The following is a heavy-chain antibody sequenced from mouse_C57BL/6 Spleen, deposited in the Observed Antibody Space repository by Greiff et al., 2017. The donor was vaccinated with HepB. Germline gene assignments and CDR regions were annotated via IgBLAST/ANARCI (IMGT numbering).Heavy chain of an antibody. CDR1: GYSITSGYY. D-gene: IGHD2-3*01. J-gene: IGHJ4*01. Sequence: DVQLVESGPGLVKPSQSLSLTCSVTGYSITSGYYWNWIRQFPGNKLEWMGYISYDGSNNYNPSLKNRISITRDTSKNQFFLKLNSVTTEDTATYYCARDLYDGYYVGAMDYWGQGTSVTVSS. CDR3: ARDLYDGYYVGAMDY. CDR2: ISYDGSN. V-gene: IGHV3-6*01.